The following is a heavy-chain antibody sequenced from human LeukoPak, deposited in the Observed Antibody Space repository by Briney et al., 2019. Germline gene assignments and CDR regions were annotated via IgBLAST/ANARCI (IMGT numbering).Heavy chain of an antibody. Sequence: GGSLRLSCAASGFTFSSYSMNWVRQAPGKGREWVSSIRSSSSYIYYADSVKGRFTISRDNAKNSLYLQMNSLRAEDTAVYYCARGGYSYGGHRYWGQGTLVTVSS. J-gene: IGHJ4*02. D-gene: IGHD5-18*01. CDR1: GFTFSSYS. CDR2: IRSSSSYI. V-gene: IGHV3-21*01. CDR3: ARGGYSYGGHRY.